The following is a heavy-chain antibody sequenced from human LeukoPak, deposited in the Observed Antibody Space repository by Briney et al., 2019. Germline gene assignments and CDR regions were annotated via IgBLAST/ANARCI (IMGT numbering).Heavy chain of an antibody. CDR2: NTDGSRT. D-gene: IGHD1-1*01. CDR1: GFTFSSCW. Sequence: GGSLRLSCAASGFTFSSCWMHWVRHAPGKGLVWVSRNTDGSRTDYADSVKGRFTISRDNAKNTLYLQMNSLRAEDTAVYYCARDKYIDWGQGTLVTVSS. J-gene: IGHJ4*02. V-gene: IGHV3-74*01. CDR3: ARDKYID.